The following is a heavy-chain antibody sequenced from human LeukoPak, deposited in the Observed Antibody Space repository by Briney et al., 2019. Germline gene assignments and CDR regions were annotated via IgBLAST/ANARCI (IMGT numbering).Heavy chain of an antibody. V-gene: IGHV3-23*01. CDR2: ITYSGATT. CDR1: AFTFSSFD. J-gene: IGHJ4*02. CDR3: AKAVAVALDY. D-gene: IGHD6-19*01. Sequence: GGSLRLSCAASAFTFSSFDMSWVRQAPGKGPEWVSAITYSGATTNYADSVKGRFTISRDNSKNTLFLQMNSLRAEDTAVYYCAKAVAVALDYWGQGTLVTVSS.